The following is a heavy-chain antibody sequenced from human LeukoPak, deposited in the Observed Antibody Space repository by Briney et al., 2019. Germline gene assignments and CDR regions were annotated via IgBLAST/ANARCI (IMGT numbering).Heavy chain of an antibody. CDR2: ILYDGSNK. V-gene: IGHV3-33*01. Sequence: GPLRLSCAASGFPFISYGMHWVRQAPGKGLEGVAVILYDGSNKYCGDSVKGRFTISRDNSKKTLYLQMNSLRVEDTAVYYCARGDGYNDAEYLQHWGQGTLVTVS. D-gene: IGHD5-24*01. CDR3: ARGDGYNDAEYLQH. CDR1: GFPFISYG. J-gene: IGHJ1*01.